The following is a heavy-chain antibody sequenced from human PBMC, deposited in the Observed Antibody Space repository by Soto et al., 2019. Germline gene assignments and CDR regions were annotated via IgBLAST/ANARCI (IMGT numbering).Heavy chain of an antibody. J-gene: IGHJ3*02. V-gene: IGHV3-30*18. D-gene: IGHD3-22*01. Sequence: GGSLRLSCAASVFPFSSYGMHWVRQAPGKGLEWVAVISYDGSNKYYADSVKGRFTISRDNSKNTLYLQMNSLRAEDTAVYYSAKDQYEIVVPPTIDAFDIWGQGTMVTVSS. CDR3: AKDQYEIVVPPTIDAFDI. CDR1: VFPFSSYG. CDR2: ISYDGSNK.